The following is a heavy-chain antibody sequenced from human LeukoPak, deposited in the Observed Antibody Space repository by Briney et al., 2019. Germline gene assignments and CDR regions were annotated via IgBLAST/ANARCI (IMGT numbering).Heavy chain of an antibody. J-gene: IGHJ4*02. CDR1: GFTFNSYA. Sequence: GGSLRLSCAASGFTFNSYAMSWVRQAPGKGLEWVSSISGSGGSTYYADSVKGRFTISRDNSRNTLYLQMNSLRAEDTAVYYCAKDLIRIAPQEENDYWGQGTLVTASS. D-gene: IGHD6-13*01. CDR3: AKDLIRIAPQEENDY. CDR2: ISGSGGST. V-gene: IGHV3-23*01.